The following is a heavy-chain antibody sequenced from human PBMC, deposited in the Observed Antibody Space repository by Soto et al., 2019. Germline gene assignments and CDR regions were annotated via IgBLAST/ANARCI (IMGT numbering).Heavy chain of an antibody. J-gene: IGHJ4*02. CDR2: INAGNGNT. CDR1: GYTFTSYA. V-gene: IGHV1-3*01. CDR3: ARNVYYYDSSGYYY. D-gene: IGHD3-22*01. Sequence: ASVKVTCKASGYTFTSYAMHWVRQAPGQRLEWMGWINAGNGNTKYSQKFQGRVTITRDTSASTAYMELRSLRSDDTAVYYCARNVYYYDSSGYYYWGQGTLVTVSS.